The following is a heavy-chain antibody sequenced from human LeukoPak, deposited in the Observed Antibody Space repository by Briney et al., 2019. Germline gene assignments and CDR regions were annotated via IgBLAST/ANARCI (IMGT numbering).Heavy chain of an antibody. CDR3: ARDHNEMVPAAS. CDR1: GYTFTGYY. V-gene: IGHV1-2*02. J-gene: IGHJ4*02. Sequence: ASVTVSCKASGYTFTGYYMHWVRQAPGQGLEWMGWINPNSGGTNYAQKFQGRVTMTRDTSISTAYMELSRLRSDDTAVYYCARDHNEMVPAASWGQGTLVTVSS. D-gene: IGHD2-2*01. CDR2: INPNSGGT.